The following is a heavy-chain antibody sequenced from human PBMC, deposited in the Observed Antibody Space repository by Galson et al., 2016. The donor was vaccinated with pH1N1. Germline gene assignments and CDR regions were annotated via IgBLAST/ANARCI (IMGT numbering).Heavy chain of an antibody. V-gene: IGHV1-69*13. CDR1: GATFNSYG. Sequence: SVKVSCKASGATFNSYGIHWVRQAPGKGLEWMGDINPVFGTTNYAQWFQDRVTITAHDMELSGLRSEDTAIYYCATFSSSSSWRSLDVWGQGTTVTVSS. CDR3: ATFSSSSSWRSLDV. D-gene: IGHD6-6*01. CDR2: INPVFGTT. J-gene: IGHJ3*01.